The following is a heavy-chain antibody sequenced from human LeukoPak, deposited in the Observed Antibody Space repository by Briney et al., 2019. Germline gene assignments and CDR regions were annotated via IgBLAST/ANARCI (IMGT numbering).Heavy chain of an antibody. Sequence: PGGSLRLSCAASGFTFSSYGMHWVRQAPGKGLEWVAFIRHDETSEYYADSVKGRFTMSRDNSKNTLYLQMNTLRDVDTAVYYCAKVLYGYSAVGLIGFDSWGQGTLVTVSS. V-gene: IGHV3-30*02. D-gene: IGHD3-22*01. CDR1: GFTFSSYG. CDR3: AKVLYGYSAVGLIGFDS. CDR2: IRHDETSE. J-gene: IGHJ4*02.